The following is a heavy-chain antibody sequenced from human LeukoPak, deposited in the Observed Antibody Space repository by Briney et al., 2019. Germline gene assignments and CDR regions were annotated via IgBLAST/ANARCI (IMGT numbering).Heavy chain of an antibody. CDR1: GYSFTSYW. V-gene: IGHV5-51*01. CDR2: ICPGDSDT. CDR3: ARLGMYYYDSSGYYLGAFDI. Sequence: GESLKISCKGSGYSFTSYWIGWVRQMPGKGLEWMGIICPGDSDTRYSPSFQGQVTISADKSISTAYLQWSSLKASDTAMYYCARLGMYYYDSSGYYLGAFDIWGQGTMVTVSS. J-gene: IGHJ3*02. D-gene: IGHD3-22*01.